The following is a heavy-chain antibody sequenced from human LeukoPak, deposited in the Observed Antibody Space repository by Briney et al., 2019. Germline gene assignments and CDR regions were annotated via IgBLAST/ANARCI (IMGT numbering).Heavy chain of an antibody. CDR1: GFTFSSYG. CDR2: ISSSSSYI. CDR3: ATPAAFDGMDV. D-gene: IGHD6-25*01. Sequence: GGSLRLSCAASGFTFSSYGMNWVRQAPGKGLEWVSSISSSSSYIYYADSVKGRFTISRDNAKNSLYLQMNSLRAEDTAVYYCATPAAFDGMDVWGQGTTVTVSS. J-gene: IGHJ6*02. V-gene: IGHV3-21*01.